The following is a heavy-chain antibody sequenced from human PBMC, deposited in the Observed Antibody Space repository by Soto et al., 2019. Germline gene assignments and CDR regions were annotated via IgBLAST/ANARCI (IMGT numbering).Heavy chain of an antibody. CDR2: ISGSGGST. V-gene: IGHV3-23*01. CDR3: AKGPGSSGWYWSSWFDP. D-gene: IGHD6-19*01. CDR1: GFTFSSYA. Sequence: HPGRCLRRFPAPYGFTFSSYALSWVRQAPGKGLEWVSAISGSGGSTYYADSVKGRFTISRDNSKNTLYLQMNSLRAEDTAVYYCAKGPGSSGWYWSSWFDPWGQVTLFTVSS. J-gene: IGHJ5*02.